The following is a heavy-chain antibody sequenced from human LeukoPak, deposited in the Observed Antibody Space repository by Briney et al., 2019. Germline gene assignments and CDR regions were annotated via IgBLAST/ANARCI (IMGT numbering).Heavy chain of an antibody. CDR3: ARAPPHDHTLDY. CDR2: ISSSSSYI. V-gene: IGHV3-21*01. D-gene: IGHD1-14*01. Sequence: GGSLRLSCAASGFTFSSYSMNWVRLAPGKGLEWVSSISSSSSYIYYADSVKGRFTISRDNAKNSLYLQMNSLRAEDTAVYYCARAPPHDHTLDYWGQGTLATVSS. J-gene: IGHJ4*02. CDR1: GFTFSSYS.